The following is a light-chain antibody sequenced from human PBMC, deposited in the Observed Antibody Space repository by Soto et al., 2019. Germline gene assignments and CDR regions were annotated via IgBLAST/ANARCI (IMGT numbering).Light chain of an antibody. V-gene: IGKV3-15*01. CDR2: VPT. CDR3: QQYNNWPPGT. Sequence: EIVMTQSPATLSVSPGEGATLSCRASQSVSSNLAWYQQKPGQAPRLLSNVPTTRASGIPARFSGSGSGTEFTLTISSLQSEDFAVYYCQQYNNWPPGTFGQGTKV. CDR1: QSVSSN. J-gene: IGKJ1*01.